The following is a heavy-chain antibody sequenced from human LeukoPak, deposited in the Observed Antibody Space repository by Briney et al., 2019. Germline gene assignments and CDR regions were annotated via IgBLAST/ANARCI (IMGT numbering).Heavy chain of an antibody. CDR3: ARELYDFWSGYYNLYFDY. Sequence: ASVKVSCKASGYTFTSYGIGWVRQAPGQGLEWMGWISAYNGNTNYAQKLQGRVTMTTDTSTSTAYMELRSLRSDDTAVYYCARELYDFWSGYYNLYFDYWGQGTLVTVSS. J-gene: IGHJ4*02. D-gene: IGHD3-3*01. CDR1: GYTFTSYG. CDR2: ISAYNGNT. V-gene: IGHV1-18*01.